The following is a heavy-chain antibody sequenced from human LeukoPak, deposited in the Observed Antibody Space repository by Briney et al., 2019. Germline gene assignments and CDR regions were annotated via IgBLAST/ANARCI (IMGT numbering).Heavy chain of an antibody. CDR1: GFTFSSYW. J-gene: IGHJ4*02. D-gene: IGHD3-3*01. CDR3: ASVGWSGYFRFDY. CDR2: IKQDGGEQ. Sequence: GGSLRLSCAASGFTFSSYWMSWVRQAPGKGLEWVANIKQDGGEQSYVDAVKGRFTISRNNAKHSLFLQMNRLRAEDTAVYYCASVGWSGYFRFDYWGQGTLVTVYS. V-gene: IGHV3-7*01.